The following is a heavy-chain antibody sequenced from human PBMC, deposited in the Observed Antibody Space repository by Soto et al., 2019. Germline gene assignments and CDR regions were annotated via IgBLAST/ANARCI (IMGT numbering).Heavy chain of an antibody. V-gene: IGHV4-39*01. CDR1: GGSISSSSYY. CDR2: IYYSGST. CDR3: ASKGTYYDILTGYPRWFDP. Sequence: SETLSLTCTVSGGSISSSSYYWGWIRQPPGKGLEWIGSIYYSGSTYYNPSLKSRVTISVDTSKNQFSLKLSSVTAADTAVYYCASKGTYYDILTGYPRWFDPWGQGTLVTVSS. J-gene: IGHJ5*02. D-gene: IGHD3-9*01.